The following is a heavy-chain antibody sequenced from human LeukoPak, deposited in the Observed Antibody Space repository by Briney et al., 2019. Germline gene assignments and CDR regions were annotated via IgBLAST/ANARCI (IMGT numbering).Heavy chain of an antibody. CDR3: ASEYGSYQLFDY. V-gene: IGHV3-11*04. D-gene: IGHD1-26*01. CDR1: GFTFSDYY. CDR2: ISSRSSAI. J-gene: IGHJ4*02. Sequence: GGSLRLSCAASGFTFSDYYMSWIRQAPGKGLEWVSYISSRSSAIYYSDSVKGRFTISRDNAKNSLYLQMNSLRAEDTAVYYCASEYGSYQLFDYWGQGTLVTVSS.